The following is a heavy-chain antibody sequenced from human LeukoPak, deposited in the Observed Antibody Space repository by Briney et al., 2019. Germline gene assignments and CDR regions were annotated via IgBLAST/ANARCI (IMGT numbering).Heavy chain of an antibody. CDR3: ARTGEGFNPDDYGDY. J-gene: IGHJ4*02. Sequence: ASVKVSCKASGYTFTGYYMHWVRQAPGQGLEWMGWINPNSGGTNYAQKFQGRVTMTRDTSISTAYMELSRLRSDDTAVYYCARTGEGFNPDDYGDYWGQGTLVTVSS. CDR1: GYTFTGYY. D-gene: IGHD1-14*01. V-gene: IGHV1-2*02. CDR2: INPNSGGT.